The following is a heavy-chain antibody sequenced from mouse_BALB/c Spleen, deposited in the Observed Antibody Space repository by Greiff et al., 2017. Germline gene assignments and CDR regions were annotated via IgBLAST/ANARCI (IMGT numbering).Heavy chain of an antibody. D-gene: IGHD2-1*01. CDR2: ISSGSSTI. CDR3: ERSDGKDYFDY. Sequence: EVKLVESGGGLVQPGGSRKLSCAASGFTFSSFGMHWVRQAPEKGLEWVAYISSGSSTIYYADTVKGRFTISRDNPKNTLFLQMTSLRSEDTAMYYCERSDGKDYFDYWGQGTTRTVST. V-gene: IGHV5-17*02. CDR1: GFTFSSFG. J-gene: IGHJ2*01.